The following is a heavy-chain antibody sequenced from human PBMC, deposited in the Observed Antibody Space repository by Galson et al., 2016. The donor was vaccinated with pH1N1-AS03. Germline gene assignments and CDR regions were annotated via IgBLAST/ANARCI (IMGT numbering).Heavy chain of an antibody. D-gene: IGHD3-9*01. V-gene: IGHV3-11*01. CDR1: GFTFGDYY. CDR2: ITSSGGSGSTI. Sequence: LRLSCAASGFTFGDYYMSWIRQAPGKGLEWISCITSSGGSGSTIYYADSVKGRFTISRDNAKNSLYLQMNSLRADDTAVYFCARGWYDIWTGYLVDPFDYWGQGILVTVSS. CDR3: ARGWYDIWTGYLVDPFDY. J-gene: IGHJ4*02.